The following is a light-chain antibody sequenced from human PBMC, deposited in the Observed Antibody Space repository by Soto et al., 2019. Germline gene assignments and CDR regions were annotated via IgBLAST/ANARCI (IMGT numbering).Light chain of an antibody. CDR1: SPNIGAGYD. Sequence: QSVLTQPPSVSGAPGQRVTISCTGSSPNIGAGYDIHWYQQLPGTAPKLLIYGDSNRPSGVPDRFSSSKSGISASLAITGLQAEDEDDYYCQSYDNGLSGLVVFGGGTKLTVL. CDR2: GDS. V-gene: IGLV1-40*01. J-gene: IGLJ2*01. CDR3: QSYDNGLSGLVV.